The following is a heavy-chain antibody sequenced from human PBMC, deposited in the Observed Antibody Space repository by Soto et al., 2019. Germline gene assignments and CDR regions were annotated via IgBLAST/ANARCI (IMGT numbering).Heavy chain of an antibody. V-gene: IGHV1-69*01. Sequence: QAQLVQSGAEVKKPGSSVKVSCKASGGTFSSYAISWVRQAPGEGLEWMGWIIPIIGTANYAQKFQGRVTITAVDSTSTDYRELSGVRSEVTARAYCARDTHVYGDYGLEVEIWGQGTLVTVSS. CDR2: IIPIIGTA. CDR1: GGTFSSYA. D-gene: IGHD4-17*01. CDR3: ARDTHVYGDYGLEVEI. J-gene: IGHJ3*02.